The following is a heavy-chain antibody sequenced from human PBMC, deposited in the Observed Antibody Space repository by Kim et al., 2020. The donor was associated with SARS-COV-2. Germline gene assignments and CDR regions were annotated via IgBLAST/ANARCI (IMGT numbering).Heavy chain of an antibody. V-gene: IGHV3-9*01. Sequence: GPFTISRDNAKNSLYLQMNSLRAEDTALYYCAKIMITFGGVITHPGAFDIWGQGTMVTVSS. J-gene: IGHJ3*02. D-gene: IGHD3-16*02. CDR3: AKIMITFGGVITHPGAFDI.